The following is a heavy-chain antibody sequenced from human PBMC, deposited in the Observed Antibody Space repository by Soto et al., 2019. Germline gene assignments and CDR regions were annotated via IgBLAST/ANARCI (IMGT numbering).Heavy chain of an antibody. CDR3: VRDRRFGLILYAFDI. CDR1: GYTFTDYY. V-gene: IGHV1-2*04. J-gene: IGHJ3*02. D-gene: IGHD3-3*01. Sequence: ASVKVSCKASGYTFTDYYMHWVRQAPGQGLEWMGWVNPNSGGTSYAQKFQGWVTMTRDTSISTAYMELSRLRSDDTAVYYCVRDRRFGLILYAFDIWGQGTMVTVSS. CDR2: VNPNSGGT.